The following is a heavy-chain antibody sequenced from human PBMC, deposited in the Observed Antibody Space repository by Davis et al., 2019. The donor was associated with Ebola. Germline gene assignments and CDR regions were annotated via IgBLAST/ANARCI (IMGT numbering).Heavy chain of an antibody. CDR1: GNSFSSHW. Sequence: KVSCKDSGNSFSSHWIGWVRQMPGKGLEWMGIIFPDDSDTRYSPSFEGQVTISADKSISTAYLQWTSLKASDTAIYYCARGTNGYNPGGYFDSWGQGTLVTVSS. D-gene: IGHD5-24*01. V-gene: IGHV5-51*01. CDR2: IFPDDSDT. CDR3: ARGTNGYNPGGYFDS. J-gene: IGHJ4*02.